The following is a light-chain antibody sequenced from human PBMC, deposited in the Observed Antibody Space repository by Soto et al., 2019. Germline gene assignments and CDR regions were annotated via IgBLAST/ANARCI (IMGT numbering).Light chain of an antibody. CDR1: QSVSSN. J-gene: IGKJ5*01. CDR2: GAS. Sequence: VLTQSPATLSLSPGEGATVSCRASQSVSSNLAWYQQKPGQAPRLLIYGASTRATGIPARFSGRGFGTEFTLTISSLEAEDFATYYCQQSYSRAITFGPGTRLEIK. CDR3: QQSYSRAIT. V-gene: IGKV3-15*01.